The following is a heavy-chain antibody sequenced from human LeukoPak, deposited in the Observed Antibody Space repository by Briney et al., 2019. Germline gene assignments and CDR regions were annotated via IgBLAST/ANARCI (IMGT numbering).Heavy chain of an antibody. CDR3: AVSLYDSSGYPDY. V-gene: IGHV3-23*01. Sequence: GGSLRLSCAASGFTFSSYAMTRVRQAPGKGLGWVSAISGSGGSTYYADSVKGRFTISRDNSKNTLYLQMNSLRAEDTAVYYCAVSLYDSSGYPDYWGQGTLVTVSS. CDR1: GFTFSSYA. J-gene: IGHJ4*02. CDR2: ISGSGGST. D-gene: IGHD3-22*01.